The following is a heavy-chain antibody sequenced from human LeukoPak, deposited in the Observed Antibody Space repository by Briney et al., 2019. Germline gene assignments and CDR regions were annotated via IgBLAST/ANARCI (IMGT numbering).Heavy chain of an antibody. V-gene: IGHV5-51*01. CDR2: ISFGDSDS. J-gene: IGHJ3*01. CDR3: ATARPHRGFDV. CDR1: GYSFTSYW. Sequence: GESLKISCKGSGYSFTSYWIGWVRQMPGKGLEWVGIISFGDSDSRYSPSIQGQVTISVDKSINTAYLQWSSLKASDTAMYFCATARPHRGFDVWGQGTMVTVSS.